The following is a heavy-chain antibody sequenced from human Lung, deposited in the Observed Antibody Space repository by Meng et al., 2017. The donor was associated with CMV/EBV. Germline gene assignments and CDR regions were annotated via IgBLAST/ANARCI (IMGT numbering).Heavy chain of an antibody. V-gene: IGHV1-8*01. J-gene: IGHJ3*02. CDR1: GYTFSYYD. CDR3: ARARLYQPLWGDALDI. D-gene: IGHD2-2*01. Sequence: ASXXVSXKASGYTFSYYDIIWGRQASGQGLEWVGWMNPNRGNTAYAQKFQGRVTMTRDTSTSIAYMELSSLRSGDTAVYYCARARLYQPLWGDALDIWGLGTXVTVSS. CDR2: MNPNRGNT.